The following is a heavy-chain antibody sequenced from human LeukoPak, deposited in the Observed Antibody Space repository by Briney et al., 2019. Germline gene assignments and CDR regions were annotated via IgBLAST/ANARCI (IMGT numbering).Heavy chain of an antibody. Sequence: ASVKVSRKASGYTFTGYYLHWVRQAPGQGLEWMGWINPTSGGTNYAQKFQGRVTMTRDTSISTAYMELSRLRSDDTAVYYGARDAQKSLHYYESSRWGAFDIWGQGTMVTVSS. D-gene: IGHD3-22*01. CDR2: INPTSGGT. V-gene: IGHV1-2*02. J-gene: IGHJ3*02. CDR1: GYTFTGYY. CDR3: ARDAQKSLHYYESSRWGAFDI.